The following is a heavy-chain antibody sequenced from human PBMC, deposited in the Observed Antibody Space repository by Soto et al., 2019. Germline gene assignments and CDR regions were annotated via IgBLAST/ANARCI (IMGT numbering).Heavy chain of an antibody. CDR3: AKEAEESVNEPLPGDC. Sequence: EAQLVESGGDLVQPRGSLRLSCAASGFTFRNFAMTWVRQAPGKGLEWVSGISGSGRMTYYAHSVKGRFTVSRDNSKNSLYLQMDSRRAEDTAVYYCAKEAEESVNEPLPGDCWGQGTVVTVSS. D-gene: IGHD1-1*01. V-gene: IGHV3-23*04. CDR1: GFTFRNFA. CDR2: ISGSGRMT. J-gene: IGHJ4*02.